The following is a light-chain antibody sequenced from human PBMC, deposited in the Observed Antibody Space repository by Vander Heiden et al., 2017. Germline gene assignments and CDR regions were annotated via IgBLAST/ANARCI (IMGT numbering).Light chain of an antibody. Sequence: DIQMTQSPSSLSASVGDRVTITCRASQSISSYLNWYQQKPGKAPKLLIYAASSLQSGVPSRFSGSGSGTDFTLTISRLQPEDFATYYCQQSDSTPSTFGQGTKVEI. V-gene: IGKV1-39*01. CDR1: QSISSY. CDR3: QQSDSTPST. J-gene: IGKJ2*02. CDR2: AAS.